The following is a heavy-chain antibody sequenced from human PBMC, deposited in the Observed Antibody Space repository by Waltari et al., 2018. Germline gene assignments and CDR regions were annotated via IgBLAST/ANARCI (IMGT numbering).Heavy chain of an antibody. CDR1: GGSISSYY. D-gene: IGHD6-13*01. CDR3: ARHRSSGDSSSFYFDY. CDR2: IYTSGSP. V-gene: IGHV4-4*07. Sequence: QVQLQESGPGLVKPSETLSLTCTVPGGSISSYYWSWIRQPAGKGLEWIGRIYTSGSPNYIPSLKMRVTMSVDTSKNQFSLKLSSVTAADTAVYYCARHRSSGDSSSFYFDYWGQGTLVTVSS. J-gene: IGHJ4*02.